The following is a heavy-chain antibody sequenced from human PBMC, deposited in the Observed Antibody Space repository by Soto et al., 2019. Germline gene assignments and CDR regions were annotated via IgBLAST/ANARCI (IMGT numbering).Heavy chain of an antibody. CDR1: GFSFSSYG. CDR2: IWYDGSNE. D-gene: IGHD1-1*01. Sequence: QVQLVESGGGVVQPGRSLRLSCAASGFSFSSYGMHWVRQAPGKGLECVALIWYDGSNEYYADSVKGRFSISRDNSKNTLYLQMSSLRADDMAVYYCAEGTSHYYYAMDVWGQGTTVTVSS. J-gene: IGHJ6*02. V-gene: IGHV3-33*06. CDR3: AEGTSHYYYAMDV.